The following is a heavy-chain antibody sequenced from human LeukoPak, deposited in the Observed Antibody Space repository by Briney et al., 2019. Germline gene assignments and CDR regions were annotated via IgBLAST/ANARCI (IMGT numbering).Heavy chain of an antibody. Sequence: PSETLSLTCAVYGGSFSGYYWSWIRQPPGKGLEWIGEINHSGSINYNPSLKSRVTISVDTSKNQFSLKLSSVTAADTAVYYCARGSKRFDPWGQGTLVTVSS. V-gene: IGHV4-34*01. J-gene: IGHJ5*02. CDR3: ARGSKRFDP. D-gene: IGHD4-11*01. CDR1: GGSFSGYY. CDR2: INHSGSI.